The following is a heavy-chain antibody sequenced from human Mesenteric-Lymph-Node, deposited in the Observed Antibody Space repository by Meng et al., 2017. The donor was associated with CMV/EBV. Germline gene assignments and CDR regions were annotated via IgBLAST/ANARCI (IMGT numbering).Heavy chain of an antibody. J-gene: IGHJ4*02. CDR2: IYYTGDT. Sequence: LRLSCNVSGGSIRSGNFYWTWIRQPPGKGLEWIGYIYYTGDTYYNPSLKGRVSISGDTSKNHFSLRLTSLTAADTAVYYCARATTVAEGPFEYWGQGTLVTVSS. V-gene: IGHV4-30-4*01. CDR1: GGSIRSGNFY. D-gene: IGHD4-23*01. CDR3: ARATTVAEGPFEY.